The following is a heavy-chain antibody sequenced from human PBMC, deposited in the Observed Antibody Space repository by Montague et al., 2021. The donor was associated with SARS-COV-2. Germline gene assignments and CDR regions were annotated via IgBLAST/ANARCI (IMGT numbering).Heavy chain of an antibody. D-gene: IGHD4-23*01. CDR3: ARMTTVVTSLGDHYYYGMDV. Sequence: PALVKPTQTLTLTCTFSGFSLSTSGMCVSWIRQPPGKALEWLALIDWDDDKYYSTSLKTRLTISKDTSKNQVVLTMTNMDPVDTATYYCARMTTVVTSLGDHYYYGMDVWGQGTTVTVSS. CDR1: GFSLSTSGMC. V-gene: IGHV2-70*01. CDR2: IDWDDDK. J-gene: IGHJ6*02.